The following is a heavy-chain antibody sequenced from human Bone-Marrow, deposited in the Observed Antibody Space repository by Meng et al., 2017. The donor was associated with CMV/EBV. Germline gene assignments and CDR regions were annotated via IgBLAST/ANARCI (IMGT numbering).Heavy chain of an antibody. CDR3: ARDLVCSSTSCYTGLYYYYYGMDV. D-gene: IGHD2-2*02. V-gene: IGHV3-30-3*01. CDR2: ISYDGSNK. Sequence: GGSLRLSCAASGFTFSSYAMHWVRQAPGKGLEWVAVISYDGSNKYYADSVKGRFTISRDNSKNTLYLQMNSLRAEDTAVYYCARDLVCSSTSCYTGLYYYYYGMDVWGQGTTVTGSS. CDR1: GFTFSSYA. J-gene: IGHJ6*01.